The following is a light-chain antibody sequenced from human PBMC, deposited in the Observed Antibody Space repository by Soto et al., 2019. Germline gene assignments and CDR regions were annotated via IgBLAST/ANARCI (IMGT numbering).Light chain of an antibody. J-gene: IGKJ1*01. Sequence: DIQMTQSPSSLSASVGDRVSITCRASQGISNYLAWYQQKPGEVPNLLIYSASTLQSGVPSRFSGRGSGTDFTLTISSLQPEDVATYYCQKYNSAPPTFGQGTKVEIK. V-gene: IGKV1-27*01. CDR3: QKYNSAPPT. CDR1: QGISNY. CDR2: SAS.